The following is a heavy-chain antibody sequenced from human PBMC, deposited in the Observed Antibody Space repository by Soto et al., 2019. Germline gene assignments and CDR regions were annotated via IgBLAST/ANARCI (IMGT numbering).Heavy chain of an antibody. CDR1: GFTFTNAW. V-gene: IGHV3-15*01. CDR2: IKAIGDGGTT. J-gene: IGHJ3*02. D-gene: IGHD2-8*01. CDR3: HTPHGRNAFDI. Sequence: LRLSCATSGFTFTNAWMAWVRQAPGKGLEWVGRIKAIGDGGTTNYAAPVKGRFTVSRDDSENTLYLQMNSLRVEDTGIYYCHTPHGRNAFDIWGQGTVVTVSS.